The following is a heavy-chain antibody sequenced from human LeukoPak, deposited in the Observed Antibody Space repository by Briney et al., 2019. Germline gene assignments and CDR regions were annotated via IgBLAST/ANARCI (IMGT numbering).Heavy chain of an antibody. CDR3: VKDAIPMKSMWDYFDY. D-gene: IGHD1-26*01. J-gene: IGHJ4*02. CDR2: IGGGDP. Sequence: GGSLRLSCPASGLKFSIFGMSWVRQPPGKGLVWVSSIGGGDPHYADSVKGRFTVSRDNSHNTVYLQMSSLRAEDTAVYYCVKDAIPMKSMWDYFDYWGQGTLVTVS. V-gene: IGHV3-23*01. CDR1: GLKFSIFG.